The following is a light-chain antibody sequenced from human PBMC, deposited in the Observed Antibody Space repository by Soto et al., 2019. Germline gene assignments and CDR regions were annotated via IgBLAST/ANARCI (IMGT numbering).Light chain of an antibody. J-gene: IGKJ1*01. CDR2: GAS. V-gene: IGKV3-15*01. CDR3: QQYNNWPAAT. Sequence: EIVMTQSPATLSVSPGERATLSCRASQSVSSNLAWYQQKPGQAPRLLIYGASTRATGIPARFSGSGSGTEFTLTISSPQSEDFAVYYCQQYNNWPAATFGQGTKVEIK. CDR1: QSVSSN.